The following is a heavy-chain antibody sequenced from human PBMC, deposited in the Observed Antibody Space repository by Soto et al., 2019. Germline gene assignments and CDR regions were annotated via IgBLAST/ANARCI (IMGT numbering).Heavy chain of an antibody. D-gene: IGHD2-8*02. Sequence: ASVKVSCKASGYTFTNYGISWVRQAPGQGLEWMGWISAYNGNTNYAQKLQGRVTMTTDTSTSTAYMELRSLRSDDTAVYYCARAGTGGGDDYYYYGMDVWGQGTRVTVSS. CDR1: GYTFTNYG. CDR2: ISAYNGNT. V-gene: IGHV1-18*04. J-gene: IGHJ6*02. CDR3: ARAGTGGGDDYYYYGMDV.